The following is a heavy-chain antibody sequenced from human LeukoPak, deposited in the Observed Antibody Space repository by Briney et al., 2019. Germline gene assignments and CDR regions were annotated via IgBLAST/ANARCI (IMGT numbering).Heavy chain of an antibody. CDR3: ATGITGTTLDY. Sequence: ASVKVSCKVSGYAPTELSMPWGGQAPGKGLEWMGGFDPEDGETIYAQKFQGRVTMTEDTSTDTAYMELSSLRSEDTAVYYCATGITGTTLDYWGQGTLVTVSS. CDR2: FDPEDGET. D-gene: IGHD1-7*01. J-gene: IGHJ4*02. CDR1: GYAPTELS. V-gene: IGHV1-24*01.